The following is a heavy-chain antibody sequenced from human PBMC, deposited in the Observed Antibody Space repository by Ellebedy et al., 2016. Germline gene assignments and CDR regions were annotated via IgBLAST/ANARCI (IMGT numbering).Heavy chain of an antibody. CDR1: GFTFSSYW. Sequence: GESLKISXAASGFTFSSYWMSWVRQAPGKGLEWVANIKQDGSEKYYVDSVKGRFTISRDNAKNSLYLQMNSLRAEDTAVYYCARDRDGYSLFDYWGQGTLVTVSS. J-gene: IGHJ4*02. V-gene: IGHV3-7*04. CDR2: IKQDGSEK. D-gene: IGHD5-24*01. CDR3: ARDRDGYSLFDY.